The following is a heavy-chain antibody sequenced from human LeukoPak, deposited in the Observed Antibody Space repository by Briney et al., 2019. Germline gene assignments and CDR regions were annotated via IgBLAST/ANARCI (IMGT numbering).Heavy chain of an antibody. V-gene: IGHV3-11*01. Sequence: GGSLRLSCAASGFTFSDYFMSWIRQAPGKGLEWVSYISSSGSTIYHADSVKGRFTISRDNAKNSLYLQMNSLRAEDTAVYYCASLGEQWLVQYLHYWGQGTLVTVSS. CDR1: GFTFSDYF. J-gene: IGHJ4*02. CDR3: ASLGEQWLVQYLHY. CDR2: ISSSGSTI. D-gene: IGHD6-19*01.